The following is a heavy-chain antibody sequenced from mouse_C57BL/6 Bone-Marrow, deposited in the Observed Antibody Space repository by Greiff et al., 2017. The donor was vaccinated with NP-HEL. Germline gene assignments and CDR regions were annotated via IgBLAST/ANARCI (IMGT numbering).Heavy chain of an antibody. CDR1: GYTFTSYW. V-gene: IGHV1-64*01. D-gene: IGHD1-1*01. CDR3: ARSGGLLRTRVAY. J-gene: IGHJ3*01. Sequence: QVQLQQPGAELVKPGASVKLSCKASGYTFTSYWMHWVKQRPGQGLEWIGMIHPNSGSTNYNEKFKSKATLTVDKSSSTAYMQLSSLTSEDSAVYYCARSGGLLRTRVAYWGQGTLVTVSA. CDR2: IHPNSGST.